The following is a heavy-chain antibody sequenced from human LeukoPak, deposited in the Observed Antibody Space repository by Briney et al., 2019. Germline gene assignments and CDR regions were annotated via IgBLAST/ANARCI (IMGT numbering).Heavy chain of an antibody. D-gene: IGHD6-13*01. V-gene: IGHV3-48*04. CDR2: ISDSSGSI. J-gene: IGHJ6*02. CDR3: ARDGYSSSWYDRGNYYYYGMDV. CDR1: GFSFSSYS. Sequence: GGSLRLSCAASGFSFSSYSMYWVRQAPGKGLEWLSYISDSSGSIYYADSVKGRFTISRDNAKNSLYLQMNSLRAEDTAVYYCARDGYSSSWYDRGNYYYYGMDVWGQGTTVTVSS.